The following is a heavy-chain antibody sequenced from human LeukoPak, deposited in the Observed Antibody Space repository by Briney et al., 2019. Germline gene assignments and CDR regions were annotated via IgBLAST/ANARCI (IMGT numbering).Heavy chain of an antibody. CDR2: MYTGGTT. J-gene: IGHJ3*02. V-gene: IGHV3-53*01. Sequence: GGSLRLSCAASGFTVSGTHMSWVRQAPGKGLEWGSAMYTGGTTYYADSVKGRFTISRDNAGNSLYLHMNSLRAEDTAVYYCARVLLERPGIDSFDMWGQGTMVTVSS. CDR3: ARVLLERPGIDSFDM. D-gene: IGHD1-1*01. CDR1: GFTVSGTH.